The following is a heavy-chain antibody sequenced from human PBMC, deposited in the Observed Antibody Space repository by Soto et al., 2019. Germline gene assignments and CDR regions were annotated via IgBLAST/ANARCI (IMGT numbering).Heavy chain of an antibody. CDR1: GDSVSSNSAA. D-gene: IGHD3-22*01. Sequence: SQTLSLTCAISGDSVSSNSAAWNWIRQSPSRGLEWLGRTYYRSKWYKDYAVSVKSRITINPDTSKNQFSLQLNSVTPEDTAVYYCARARRKYYYDSSGYYDAFDIWGQGTLVTVSS. J-gene: IGHJ3*02. CDR3: ARARRKYYYDSSGYYDAFDI. CDR2: TYYRSKWYK. V-gene: IGHV6-1*01.